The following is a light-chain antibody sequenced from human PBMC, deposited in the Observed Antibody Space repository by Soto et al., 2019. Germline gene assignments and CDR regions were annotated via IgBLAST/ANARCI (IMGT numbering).Light chain of an antibody. J-gene: IGKJ4*01. CDR2: AAS. CDR1: QGISSD. Sequence: DIQLTQSPSFLSASVGDRVTITCRASQGISSDLAWYQQKPGKAPKLLIYAASTLQSGVPSRFSGTGSGTEFTLTISSLQPEDFSTYYCQQVNYYPPLTFGGGTKV. CDR3: QQVNYYPPLT. V-gene: IGKV1-9*01.